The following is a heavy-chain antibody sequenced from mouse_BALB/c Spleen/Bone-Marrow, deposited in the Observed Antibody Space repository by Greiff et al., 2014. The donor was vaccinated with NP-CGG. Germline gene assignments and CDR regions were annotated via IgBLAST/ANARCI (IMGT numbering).Heavy chain of an antibody. CDR1: GYSFTGYY. CDR3: ARESLFTTGLYYAMDY. J-gene: IGHJ4*01. D-gene: IGHD2-12*01. V-gene: IGHV1-31*01. CDR2: VDPYNGAT. Sequence: EVHLVESGPELVKPGASVKLSCKASGYSFTGYYIHWVKQSHVKSLEWIGRVDPYNGATSYNQNFKDKASLTVDKSSSSAYMDLHSLTSEDSAVYYCARESLFTTGLYYAMDYWGQGTSVTVSS.